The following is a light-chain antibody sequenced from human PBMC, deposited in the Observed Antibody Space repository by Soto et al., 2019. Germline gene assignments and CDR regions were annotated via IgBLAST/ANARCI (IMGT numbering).Light chain of an antibody. CDR2: AAS. CDR3: QQYNNWPPIT. V-gene: IGKV1-9*01. Sequence: DIQLTQSPSFLSASVGDRVTITCRASQGIRSYLAWYQQKPGKAPKLLIYAASTLQRGVPSRFSGRGSGTEFTLTISSLQSEDFAVYYCQQYNNWPPITFGQGTRLEIK. CDR1: QGIRSY. J-gene: IGKJ5*01.